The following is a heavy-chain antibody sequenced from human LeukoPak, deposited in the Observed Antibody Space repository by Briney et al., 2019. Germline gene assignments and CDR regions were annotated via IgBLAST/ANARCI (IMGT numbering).Heavy chain of an antibody. CDR2: IYPGDSET. CDR1: GYSFSTYW. J-gene: IGHJ4*02. CDR3: XXXXXXXXXXXPXY. V-gene: IGHV5-51*01. Sequence: GESLKISCKGSGYSFSTYWIGWVRQMPGKGLEWMGIIYPGDSETRYNPSFKAQVIIIADHSISTAHVQWSTLKDSATAIDYXXXXXXXXXXXXPXYXXXGXLXTVSX.